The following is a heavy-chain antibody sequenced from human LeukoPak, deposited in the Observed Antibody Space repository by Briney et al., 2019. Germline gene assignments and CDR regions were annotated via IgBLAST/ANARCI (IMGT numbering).Heavy chain of an antibody. J-gene: IGHJ6*03. V-gene: IGHV3-11*04. D-gene: IGHD2-2*02. CDR1: GFTFSDYY. Sequence: GGSLRLSCAASGFTFSDYYMSWIRQAPGKGLEWVSYISSSGSTIYYADSVKGRFTISRDNAKNSLYLQMNSLRAEDTAVYYCARIDIVVVPAAIPLDYYYYMDVWGKGTTVTVSS. CDR2: ISSSGSTI. CDR3: ARIDIVVVPAAIPLDYYYYMDV.